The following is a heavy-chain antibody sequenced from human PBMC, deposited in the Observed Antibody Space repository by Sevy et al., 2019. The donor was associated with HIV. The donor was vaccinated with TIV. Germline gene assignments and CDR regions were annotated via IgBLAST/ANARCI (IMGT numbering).Heavy chain of an antibody. D-gene: IGHD5-18*01. CDR3: ARLGGYSSLDY. J-gene: IGHJ4*02. CDR2: IYPCDSDT. CDR1: GYTFTNYW. Sequence: GESLKISCKGSGYTFTNYWVTWVRQMPGKGLEWMGIIYPCDSDTRYSPSFQGQVTISADKSISTAYLQWTSLKASDTAMYYCARLGGYSSLDYWGQGTLVTVSS. V-gene: IGHV5-51*01.